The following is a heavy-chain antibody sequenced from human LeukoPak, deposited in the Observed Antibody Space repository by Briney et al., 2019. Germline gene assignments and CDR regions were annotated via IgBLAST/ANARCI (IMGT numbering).Heavy chain of an antibody. CDR1: GDSISSDY. J-gene: IGHJ4*02. Sequence: SETLSLTCLVSGDSISSDYWSGVRQPPGKGLEWLGFINYSGNISYNPSIKSRVTISIDTSNNQVSLNLRSVTATDTAIYYCARLDCGADSCYNYWGRGSLVTVSS. V-gene: IGHV4-59*08. CDR3: ARLDCGADSCYNY. D-gene: IGHD2-21*02. CDR2: INYSGNI.